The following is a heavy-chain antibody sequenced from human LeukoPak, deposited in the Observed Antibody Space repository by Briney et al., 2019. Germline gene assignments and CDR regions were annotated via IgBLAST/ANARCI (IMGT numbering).Heavy chain of an antibody. J-gene: IGHJ4*02. Sequence: PGGSLRLSCAVSGFTVSSNYMSWVRQAPGKGLEWVSILYSGGNTYYADSVKGRFTISRDNSKNTLYLHMNSLRAEDTAVYYCARDRYNSYWGQGTLVIVSS. CDR2: LYSGGNT. CDR3: ARDRYNSY. CDR1: GFTVSSNY. D-gene: IGHD1-14*01. V-gene: IGHV3-66*01.